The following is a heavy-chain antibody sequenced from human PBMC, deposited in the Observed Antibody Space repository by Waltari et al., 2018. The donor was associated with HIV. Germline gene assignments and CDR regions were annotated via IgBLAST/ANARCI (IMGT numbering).Heavy chain of an antibody. J-gene: IGHJ3*02. CDR2: IIPSVDTA. Sequence: QVQLVQSGAEVKKPGSSVKVSCKGSGGTFSSYAISWVRQAPGQGVEGMGGIIPSVDTANYAQKFQGRVTITADESTSTAYMELSSLRSEDTAVYYCARWLGVAAHGAFDIWGQGTMVTVSS. D-gene: IGHD2-15*01. V-gene: IGHV1-69*12. CDR1: GGTFSSYA. CDR3: ARWLGVAAHGAFDI.